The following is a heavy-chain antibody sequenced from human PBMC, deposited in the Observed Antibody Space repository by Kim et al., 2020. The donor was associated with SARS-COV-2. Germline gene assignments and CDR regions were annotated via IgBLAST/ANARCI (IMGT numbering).Heavy chain of an antibody. V-gene: IGHV3-33*01. Sequence: YADSVKGRFTISRDNSKNTLYLQMNSLRAEDTAVYYCARDRRRDSSGFDYWGQGTLVTVSS. D-gene: IGHD3-22*01. CDR3: ARDRRRDSSGFDY. J-gene: IGHJ4*02.